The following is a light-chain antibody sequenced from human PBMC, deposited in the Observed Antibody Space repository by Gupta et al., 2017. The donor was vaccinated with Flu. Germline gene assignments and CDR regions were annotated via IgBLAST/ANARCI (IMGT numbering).Light chain of an antibody. Sequence: SYVLTQPPSVSVAPGQTARITCGGNNIGSQRVHWYQQKPGQAPVLVVEDDSDRTSGIPERFAGYNAGNTQNPTRRRVEACNEADEGGYVWDSSRDQHVVFGGGTKLTVL. CDR3: YVWDSSRDQHVV. CDR1: NIGSQR. V-gene: IGLV3-21*02. J-gene: IGLJ2*01. CDR2: DDS.